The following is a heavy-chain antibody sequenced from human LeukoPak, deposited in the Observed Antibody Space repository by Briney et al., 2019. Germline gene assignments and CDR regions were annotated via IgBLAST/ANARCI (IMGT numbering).Heavy chain of an antibody. CDR3: ASAGYSSGWYPSDY. V-gene: IGHV3-74*01. CDR1: GFTFSSYW. D-gene: IGHD6-19*01. J-gene: IGHJ4*02. CDR2: INSDGSDT. Sequence: PGGSLRLSCAASGFTFSSYWMHWVRQAPGKGPVWVSRINSDGSDTAYADSVKGRFTISRDNAKNTLYLQMNSLRAEDTAVYYCASAGYSSGWYPSDYWGQGTLVTVSS.